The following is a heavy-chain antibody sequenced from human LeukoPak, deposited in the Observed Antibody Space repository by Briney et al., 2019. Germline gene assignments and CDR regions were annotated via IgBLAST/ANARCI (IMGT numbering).Heavy chain of an antibody. V-gene: IGHV4-38-2*02. CDR1: GYSISSGYY. D-gene: IGHD2-15*01. CDR3: ASLCSGGSCYSGY. Sequence: SETLSLTCTVSGYSISSGYYWGWIRQPPGKGLEWIGSIYHSGSTFYNPSLKSRVTISVDTSKNQFSLKLSSVTAADTAVYYCASLCSGGSCYSGYWGQGTLVTVSS. J-gene: IGHJ4*02. CDR2: IYHSGST.